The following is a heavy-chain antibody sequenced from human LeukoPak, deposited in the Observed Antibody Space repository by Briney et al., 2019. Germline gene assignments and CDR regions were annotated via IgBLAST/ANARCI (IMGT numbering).Heavy chain of an antibody. V-gene: IGHV3-48*03. J-gene: IGHJ6*04. CDR1: GFTFSSYE. CDR2: NSSSGSTI. D-gene: IGHD3-10*02. CDR3: AELGITMIGGV. Sequence: PGGSLRLSCAASGFTFSSYEMNWVREAPGEGVERVSYNSSSGSTIYYADSVKGRFTTSRDNTKNSLYLKINSLRAEDTAVYYCAELGITMIGGVWGKGTTVTISS.